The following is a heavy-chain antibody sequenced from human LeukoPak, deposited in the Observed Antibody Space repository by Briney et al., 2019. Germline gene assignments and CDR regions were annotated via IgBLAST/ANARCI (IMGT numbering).Heavy chain of an antibody. Sequence: GGSLRLSGAASGFTFSSYSMNWVRQAPGKGLEWVSSISSSSSYIYYADSVKGRFTISRDNSNNTLYLQVNGLRPEDTAVYYCARDGGDKTAYYGDQFDCWGQGTLVTVSS. CDR2: ISSSSSYI. D-gene: IGHD3-9*01. J-gene: IGHJ4*02. V-gene: IGHV3-21*01. CDR1: GFTFSSYS. CDR3: ARDGGDKTAYYGDQFDC.